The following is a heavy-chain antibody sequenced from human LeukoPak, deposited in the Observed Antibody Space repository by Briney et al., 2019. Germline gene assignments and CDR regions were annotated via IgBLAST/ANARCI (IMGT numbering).Heavy chain of an antibody. J-gene: IGHJ6*03. CDR3: ARELAPRGGGYYYMDV. Sequence: GASVKVSCKASGGTFSSYAISWVRQAPGQGLEWMGGIIPIFGTANYAQKFQGRVTITADESTSTAYMELSSLRSEDTAVYYCARELAPRGGGYYYMDVWGKGTAVTVSS. D-gene: IGHD3-10*01. V-gene: IGHV1-69*13. CDR1: GGTFSSYA. CDR2: IIPIFGTA.